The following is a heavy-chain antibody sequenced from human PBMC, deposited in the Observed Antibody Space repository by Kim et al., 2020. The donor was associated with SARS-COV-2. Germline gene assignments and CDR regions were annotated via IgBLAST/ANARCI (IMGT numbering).Heavy chain of an antibody. V-gene: IGHV3-74*01. CDR3: AGPRNTAYGMDV. Sequence: TRHADSVEGRFTISKDNAKNTLYLQMNSLRAEDTAVYYCAGPRNTAYGMDVWGQGTTVTVSS. CDR2: T. J-gene: IGHJ6*02. D-gene: IGHD5-18*01.